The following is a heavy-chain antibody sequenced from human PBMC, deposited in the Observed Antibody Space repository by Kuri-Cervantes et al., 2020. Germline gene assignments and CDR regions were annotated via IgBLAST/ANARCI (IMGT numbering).Heavy chain of an antibody. V-gene: IGHV3-74*01. CDR1: GFTFSSYA. J-gene: IGHJ4*02. CDR3: ARDLAGWDREDY. CDR2: INSDGSST. Sequence: LSLTCAASGFTFSSYAMNWVRQAPGKGLEWVSRINSDGSSTSYADSVKGRFTISRDNAKNTLYLQMNSLRAEDTAVYYCARDLAGWDREDYWGQGTLVTVSS. D-gene: IGHD1-26*01.